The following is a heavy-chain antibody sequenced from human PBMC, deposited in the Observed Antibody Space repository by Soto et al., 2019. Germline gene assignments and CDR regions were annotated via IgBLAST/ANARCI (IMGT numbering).Heavy chain of an antibody. Sequence: SVKVSCKASGGNFTSYAISWVRQAPGQGLEFMGGIVPLFGTTNYAHKLRGRVTITADESTSTVYMEVSSLRSEDTAVYYCAKASGRSWYNWFDPWGQGTLVTVSS. CDR3: AKASGRSWYNWFDP. CDR1: GGNFTSYA. CDR2: IVPLFGTT. J-gene: IGHJ5*02. D-gene: IGHD6-13*01. V-gene: IGHV1-69*13.